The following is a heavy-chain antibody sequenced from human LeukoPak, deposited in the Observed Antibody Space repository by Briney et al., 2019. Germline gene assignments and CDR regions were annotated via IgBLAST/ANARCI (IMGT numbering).Heavy chain of an antibody. CDR3: ARSHDYTNYVGP. J-gene: IGHJ5*02. CDR2: INPNSGGT. D-gene: IGHD4-11*01. Sequence: ASVRVSCKASGYTFTGYYMHWVRQAPGQGLEWMGWINPNSGGTNYAQKFQGRATMTRDTSISTAYMELSRLRSDDTAVYYCARSHDYTNYVGPWGQGTLVTVSS. CDR1: GYTFTGYY. V-gene: IGHV1-2*02.